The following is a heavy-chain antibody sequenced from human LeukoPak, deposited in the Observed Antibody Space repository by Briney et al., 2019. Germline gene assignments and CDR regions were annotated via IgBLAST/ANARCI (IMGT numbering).Heavy chain of an antibody. D-gene: IGHD5-18*01. CDR1: GGSFSGYY. CDR2: INHSGST. V-gene: IGHV4-34*01. J-gene: IGHJ4*02. CDR3: ARGGPPAVGRYSYGPYYFDH. Sequence: SETLSLTCAVYGGSFSGYYWSWLRQPPGKGLEWIGEINHSGSTNYNPSLKSRVTISVDTSKNQFSLKLSSLPAADTAVYYCARGGPPAVGRYSYGPYYFDHWGQGTLVTVSS.